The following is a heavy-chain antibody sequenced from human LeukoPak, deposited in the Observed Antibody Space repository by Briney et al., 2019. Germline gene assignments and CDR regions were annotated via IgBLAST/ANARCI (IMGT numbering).Heavy chain of an antibody. CDR1: GFTFYSYA. CDR2: ISGSGGST. D-gene: IGHD6-6*01. V-gene: IGHV3-23*01. J-gene: IGHJ4*02. Sequence: PGGSLRLSCAASGFTFYSYAMNWVRQAPGKGLEWVSTISGSGGSTYYADSVKGWFTISRDNSKNTLYLQMNSLRAEDTAVYYCAREYSSSGFDYWGQGTLVTVSS. CDR3: AREYSSSGFDY.